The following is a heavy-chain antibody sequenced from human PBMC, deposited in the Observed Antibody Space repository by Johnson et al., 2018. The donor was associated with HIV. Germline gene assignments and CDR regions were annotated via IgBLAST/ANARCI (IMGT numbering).Heavy chain of an antibody. Sequence: VQLVESGGGVVQPGRSLRLSCAASGFTFSSYDMHWVRQATGKGLEWVSAIGTAGDTYYPGSVKGRLTISRENAKNSLYLQMNSLRAGDTAVYYCARENGGQDYGRIRKAFDIWGQGTMVSVSS. CDR2: IGTAGDT. V-gene: IGHV3-13*01. J-gene: IGHJ3*02. D-gene: IGHD4-17*01. CDR1: GFTFSSYD. CDR3: ARENGGQDYGRIRKAFDI.